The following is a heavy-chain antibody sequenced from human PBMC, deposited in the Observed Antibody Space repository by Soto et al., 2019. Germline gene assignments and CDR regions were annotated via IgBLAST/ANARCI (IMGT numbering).Heavy chain of an antibody. J-gene: IGHJ6*02. D-gene: IGHD3-10*01. CDR3: ARGSDRWFGELLPHYYYYGMDV. CDR1: GYSFTSYW. V-gene: IGHV5-51*01. Sequence: RGESLKISCKGSGYSFTSYWIGWVRQMPGKGLEWMGIIYPGDSDTRYSPSFQGQVTISADKSISTAYLQWSSLKASDTAMYYCARGSDRWFGELLPHYYYYGMDVWGQGTTVTVSS. CDR2: IYPGDSDT.